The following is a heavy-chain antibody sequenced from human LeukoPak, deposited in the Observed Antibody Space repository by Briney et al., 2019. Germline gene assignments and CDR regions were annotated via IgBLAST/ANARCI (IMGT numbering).Heavy chain of an antibody. J-gene: IGHJ4*02. CDR2: IYYSGST. D-gene: IGHD3-3*01. V-gene: IGHV4-39*02. Sequence: SETLFLTCTVSGGSISSSIYYWGWIRQPPGKGREWIGSIYYSGSTYYNPSFKSRVTMSVDTSKNHFSLKLSSVTAADTAVYYCARRKYDFWSGYYDLDYWGQGTLVTVSS. CDR3: ARRKYDFWSGYYDLDY. CDR1: GGSISSSIYY.